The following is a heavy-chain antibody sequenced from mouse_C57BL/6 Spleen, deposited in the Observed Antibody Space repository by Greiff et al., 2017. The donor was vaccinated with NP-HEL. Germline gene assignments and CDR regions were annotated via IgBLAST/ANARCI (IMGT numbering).Heavy chain of an antibody. CDR2: INPNNGGT. J-gene: IGHJ2*01. CDR1: GYTFTDYY. CDR3: ARLDFPYFDY. V-gene: IGHV1-26*01. Sequence: VQLQQSGPELVKPGASVKISCKASGYTFTDYYMNWVKQSHGKSLEWIGDINPNNGGTSYNQKFKGKATLTVDKSSSTAYMELRSLTSEDSAVYYCARLDFPYFDYWGQGTTLTVSS.